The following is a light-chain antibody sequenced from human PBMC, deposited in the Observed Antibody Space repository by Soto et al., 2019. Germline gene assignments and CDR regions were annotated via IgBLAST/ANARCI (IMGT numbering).Light chain of an antibody. V-gene: IGLV1-40*01. Sequence: QSVLTQPSSVSGAPGQRVTISCTGSDSNIGANYDVHWYQQLPGTAPKLLIYGDNNRPSGVPDRFSASKSDTSASLTISGLQAEDEADYYCQSHDTSLSGSRIFGGGTKVTVL. J-gene: IGLJ2*01. CDR1: DSNIGANYD. CDR2: GDN. CDR3: QSHDTSLSGSRI.